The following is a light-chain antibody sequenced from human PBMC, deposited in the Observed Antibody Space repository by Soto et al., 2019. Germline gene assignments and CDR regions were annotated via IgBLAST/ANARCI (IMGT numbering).Light chain of an antibody. V-gene: IGKV3-20*01. CDR2: DAS. CDR1: QSVTSTY. J-gene: IGKJ1*01. Sequence: EIVLTQSPGTLSLSPGERVTLSCRASQSVTSTYLAWYQQKPGQAPRLLIYDASTRATGIPDRFSGSGSGTDFTLTISRLEPEDFAVFYCQQYGSSPWTFGQGPKVEIK. CDR3: QQYGSSPWT.